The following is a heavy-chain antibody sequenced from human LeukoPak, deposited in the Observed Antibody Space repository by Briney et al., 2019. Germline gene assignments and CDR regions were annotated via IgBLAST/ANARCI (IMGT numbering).Heavy chain of an antibody. CDR3: ARDLDGYKNNYFDY. D-gene: IGHD5-24*01. J-gene: IGHJ4*02. Sequence: ASVTVSCKASGGTFSSYAISWVRQAPGQGLEWMGGIIAIFGTAKYAQKFQGRLTITADGSTSTAYMELSSLRSEDTAVYYCARDLDGYKNNYFDYWGQGTLVTVSS. V-gene: IGHV1-69*13. CDR1: GGTFSSYA. CDR2: IIAIFGTA.